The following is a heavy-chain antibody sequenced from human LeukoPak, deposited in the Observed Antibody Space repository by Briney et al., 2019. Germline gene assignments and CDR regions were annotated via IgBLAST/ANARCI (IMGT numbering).Heavy chain of an antibody. D-gene: IGHD1/OR15-1a*01. J-gene: IGHJ5*02. V-gene: IGHV4-59*01. Sequence: EPSETLSLTCTVSGCSINTYYWSWIRQPPGKGLEWIGYIYYSGSTNYNPSLKSRVTLSMDTSKNQFSLRLSSVTAADTAVYYCPRNKLRTGWFDPWGQGTLVTVSS. CDR2: IYYSGST. CDR1: GCSINTYY. CDR3: PRNKLRTGWFDP.